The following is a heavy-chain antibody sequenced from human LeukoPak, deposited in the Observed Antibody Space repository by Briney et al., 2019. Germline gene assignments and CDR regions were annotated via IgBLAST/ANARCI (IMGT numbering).Heavy chain of an antibody. CDR3: ARSPRDTNCFDP. J-gene: IGHJ5*02. Sequence: ASVKVSCKASGYTFTTYAIHWVRQAPGQRLEWMGWINAGNGNIKYSQKFQGRVTITRDTSASTAYMELSSLRSEDTAVYYCARSPRDTNCFDPWGQGTLATVSS. D-gene: IGHD1-14*01. CDR2: INAGNGNI. V-gene: IGHV1-3*01. CDR1: GYTFTTYA.